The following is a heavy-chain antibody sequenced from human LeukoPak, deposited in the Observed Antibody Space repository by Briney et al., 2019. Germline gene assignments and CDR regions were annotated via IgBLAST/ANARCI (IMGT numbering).Heavy chain of an antibody. J-gene: IGHJ5*02. CDR3: VKVGGGGGWYWSP. CDR2: ISDSGDDT. Sequence: GGSLRLSCTGSGFSNYVMSWVRQAPGKRLEWVSGISDSGDDTDYAASVKGRFTISRDNSKNTLFLQMNILRVEDTAVYYCVKVGGGGGWYWSPWGQGTLVTVSS. V-gene: IGHV3-23*01. CDR1: GFSNYV. D-gene: IGHD6-19*01.